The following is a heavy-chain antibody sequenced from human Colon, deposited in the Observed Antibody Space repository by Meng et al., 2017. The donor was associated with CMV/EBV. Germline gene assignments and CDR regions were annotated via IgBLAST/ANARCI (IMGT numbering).Heavy chain of an antibody. CDR3: ARGYASGWSDPYYFNS. CDR1: GVSISSNNW. CDR2: IYHSGST. D-gene: IGHD6-19*01. J-gene: IGHJ4*02. V-gene: IGHV4-4*01. Sequence: GSLRLSCAVSGVSISSNNWWSWVRQPPGKGLEWIGDIYHSGSTNFTPSLKTRVTISVDKSKNQFSLKLTSVTAADTAVYFCARGYASGWSDPYYFNSWGQGTLVTVSS.